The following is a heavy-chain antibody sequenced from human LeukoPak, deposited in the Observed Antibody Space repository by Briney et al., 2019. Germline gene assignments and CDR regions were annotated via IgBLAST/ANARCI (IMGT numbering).Heavy chain of an antibody. J-gene: IGHJ4*02. CDR2: ISYDGSNK. D-gene: IGHD5-18*01. Sequence: GGSLRLSCAASGFTFSSYGMHWVRQAPGKGLEWVAVISYDGSNKYYADSVKGRFTISRDNSKNTLYLQMNSLRAEDTAVYYCAKTIGYSYGIDYWGQGTLVTVSS. CDR1: GFTFSSYG. CDR3: AKTIGYSYGIDY. V-gene: IGHV3-30*18.